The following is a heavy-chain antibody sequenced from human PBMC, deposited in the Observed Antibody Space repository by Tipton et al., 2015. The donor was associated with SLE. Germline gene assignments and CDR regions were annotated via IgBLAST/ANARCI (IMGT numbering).Heavy chain of an antibody. D-gene: IGHD3-9*01. CDR3: ARTKLRYFDWPYNSFDP. CDR2: IYYSGST. CDR1: GGSISSSSYY. J-gene: IGHJ5*02. V-gene: IGHV4-39*07. Sequence: TLSLTCTVSGGSISSSSYYWGWIRQPPGKGLEWIGSIYYSGSTYYNPSLKSRVTISVDTSKNQFSLKLSSVTAADTAVYYCARTKLRYFDWPYNSFDPWGQGTLVTVSS.